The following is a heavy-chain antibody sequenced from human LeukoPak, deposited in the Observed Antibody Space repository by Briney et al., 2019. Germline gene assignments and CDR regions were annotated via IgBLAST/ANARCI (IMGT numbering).Heavy chain of an antibody. CDR3: ARLTYYYDSSGYYSDY. CDR1: GFTFPSYS. J-gene: IGHJ4*02. D-gene: IGHD3-22*01. Sequence: GGSLRLSCAPSGFTFPSYSMNWVRPAPGKGLEWVSSISSSSSYIYYADSVKVRFTISRDNAKNSLYLQMNSLRAEDTAVYYCARLTYYYDSSGYYSDYWGQGTLVTVSS. V-gene: IGHV3-21*01. CDR2: ISSSSSYI.